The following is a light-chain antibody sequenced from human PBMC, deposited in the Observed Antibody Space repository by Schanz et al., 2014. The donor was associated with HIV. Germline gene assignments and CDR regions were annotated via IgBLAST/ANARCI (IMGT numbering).Light chain of an antibody. J-gene: IGKJ1*01. V-gene: IGKV3-20*01. CDR3: QGYSVSPPWT. CDR1: QSFSSSH. Sequence: EIVMTQSPGTLSLSPGERAALSCRASQSFSSSHLAWYQQKPGQSPRLLIYGVSVRATGSPDRFSGSGSGTDFTLTISRLEPEDFALYYCQGYSVSPPWTFGQGTRVEIK. CDR2: GVS.